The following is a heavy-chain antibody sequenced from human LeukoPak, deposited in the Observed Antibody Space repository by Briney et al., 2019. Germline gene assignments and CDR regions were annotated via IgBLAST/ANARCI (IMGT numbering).Heavy chain of an antibody. D-gene: IGHD3-22*01. Sequence: PGGSLRLSCAASGFTFSDYAINWVRQAPGKGLEWVSTISRGGVISYYADSVKGRFTISRDNSNNTLYLHMNSLRAEDTALYYCARGVPYYYDSSGYYWYYFDYWGQGTLVTVSS. CDR1: GFTFSDYA. V-gene: IGHV3-23*01. CDR2: ISRGGVIS. CDR3: ARGVPYYYDSSGYYWYYFDY. J-gene: IGHJ4*02.